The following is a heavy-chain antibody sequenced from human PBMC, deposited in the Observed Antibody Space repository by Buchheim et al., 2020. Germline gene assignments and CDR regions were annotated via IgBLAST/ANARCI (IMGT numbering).Heavy chain of an antibody. CDR2: VWYDESNK. D-gene: IGHD3-10*01. Sequence: QVQLVESGGGVVQPGRSLRLSCEVSGFTFTSYDMHWVRQAPGKGLEWVAIVWYDESNKYYADSVKGRFTISRDKSKNTLYLQMNSLRAEDTAVYYCAKPYYYGLGSNLRAYDYWGQGTL. CDR3: AKPYYYGLGSNLRAYDY. V-gene: IGHV3-33*03. J-gene: IGHJ4*02. CDR1: GFTFTSYD.